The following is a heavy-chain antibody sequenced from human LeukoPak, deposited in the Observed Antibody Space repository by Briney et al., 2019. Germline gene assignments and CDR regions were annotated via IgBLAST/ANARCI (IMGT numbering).Heavy chain of an antibody. CDR2: IRNKANSYAT. D-gene: IGHD3-3*01. Sequence: PGGSLRLSCAASGFTFSGSSMHWVRQASGKGLEWVGLIRNKANSYATAYAASVQGRFTISRDDSKDTAYLHMNSLKTEDTAVYYCTRGAYYSFDYWGQGTLVTVSS. V-gene: IGHV3-73*01. CDR3: TRGAYYSFDY. CDR1: GFTFSGSS. J-gene: IGHJ4*02.